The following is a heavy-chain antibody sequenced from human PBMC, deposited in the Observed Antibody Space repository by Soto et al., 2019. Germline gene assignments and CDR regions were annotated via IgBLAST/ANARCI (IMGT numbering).Heavy chain of an antibody. V-gene: IGHV3-21*01. CDR3: ARDQVAGTRYFDL. Sequence: EVQLVESGGGLDKPGGSLRLSCAASGFTFSSYSMNWVRQAPGKGLEWVSSISSSSRYIYYADSVKGRFTISRDNAKNSLYLQMNSLRAEDTAVYYCARDQVAGTRYFDLWGRGTLVTVSS. CDR2: ISSSSRYI. D-gene: IGHD6-19*01. J-gene: IGHJ2*01. CDR1: GFTFSSYS.